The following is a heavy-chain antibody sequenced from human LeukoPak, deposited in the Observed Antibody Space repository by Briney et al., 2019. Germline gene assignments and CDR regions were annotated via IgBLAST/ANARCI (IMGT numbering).Heavy chain of an antibody. J-gene: IGHJ4*02. Sequence: ASVKVSCKASGYTITDYIIHWVRQAPGQRLEWMGWINTGNGNTKYSQKLQDRVSITRDTSANTAYMELSSLGSEDTAVYYCARRSGGYDFRGQGTLVTVSS. CDR1: GYTITDYI. CDR3: ARRSGGYDF. CDR2: INTGNGNT. V-gene: IGHV1-3*04. D-gene: IGHD5-12*01.